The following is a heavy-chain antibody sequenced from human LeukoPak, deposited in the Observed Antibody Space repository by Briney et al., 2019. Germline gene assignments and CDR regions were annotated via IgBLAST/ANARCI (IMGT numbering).Heavy chain of an antibody. Sequence: SGGSLRLSCAASGFTFSSYAMHWVRQAPGKGLEWVAVISYDGSNKYYADSVKGRFTISRDNSKNTLYLQMDSLRAEDTAVYYCAKAPIYDFWSGSPSYFDYWGQGTLVTVSS. CDR2: ISYDGSNK. J-gene: IGHJ4*02. CDR1: GFTFSSYA. D-gene: IGHD3-3*01. V-gene: IGHV3-30-3*01. CDR3: AKAPIYDFWSGSPSYFDY.